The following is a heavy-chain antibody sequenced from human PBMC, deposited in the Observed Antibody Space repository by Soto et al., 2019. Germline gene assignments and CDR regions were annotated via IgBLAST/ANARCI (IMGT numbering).Heavy chain of an antibody. Sequence: GGSLRLSCAASGFTFSDHFMDWVRQAPGKGLEWVGRTRNKANSYTTEYAASVKGRFTVSRDDSKNSLYLQMNSLKTEDTAVYYCARDRLPDGAFDIWGQGTMVTVSS. D-gene: IGHD3-16*01. V-gene: IGHV3-72*01. CDR2: TRNKANSYTT. CDR3: ARDRLPDGAFDI. J-gene: IGHJ3*02. CDR1: GFTFSDHF.